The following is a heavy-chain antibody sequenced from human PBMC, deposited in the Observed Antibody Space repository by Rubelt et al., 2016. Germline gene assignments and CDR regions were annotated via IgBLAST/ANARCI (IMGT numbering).Heavy chain of an antibody. D-gene: IGHD4-23*01. CDR3: ARRTVVSPLDY. CDR1: GFTFSAYW. J-gene: IGHJ4*02. Sequence: GGGLVQPGGSLRLSCVASGFTFSAYWMGWVRQAPGKGLEWVGNIKQDGSEKYYLESVKGRFTLSRDNAKNSVFLQMNSLRAEDTAVYYCARRTVVSPLDYWGQGTLVTVSP. V-gene: IGHV3-7*03. CDR2: IKQDGSEK.